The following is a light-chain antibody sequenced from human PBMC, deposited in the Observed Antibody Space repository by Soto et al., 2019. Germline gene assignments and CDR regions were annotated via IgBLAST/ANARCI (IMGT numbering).Light chain of an antibody. Sequence: DIVLTQSPATLSLSQGERATLSCRASQSVSSSYLAWYQQKPGQAPRLLIYGASSRATGIPDRFSGSGSGTEFTLTISSLEPEDFAVYYCQQCANWPPKWTFGQGTKVDIK. CDR2: GAS. CDR3: QQCANWPPKWT. V-gene: IGKV3D-20*02. J-gene: IGKJ1*01. CDR1: QSVSSSY.